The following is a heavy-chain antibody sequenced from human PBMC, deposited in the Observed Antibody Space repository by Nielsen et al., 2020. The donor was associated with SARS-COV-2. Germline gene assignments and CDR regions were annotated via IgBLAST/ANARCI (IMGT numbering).Heavy chain of an antibody. V-gene: IGHV1-18*01. CDR2: ISAYNGNT. D-gene: IGHD1-26*01. CDR3: ARDVGGSYYSGDYYYGMDV. J-gene: IGHJ6*02. Sequence: ASVKVSCKASGYTFTSYGISWVRQAPGQGLEWMGWISAYNGNTNYAQKLQGRVTMTTDTSTSTAYMELRSLRSDDTAVYYCARDVGGSYYSGDYYYGMDVWGQGTTVTVSS. CDR1: GYTFTSYG.